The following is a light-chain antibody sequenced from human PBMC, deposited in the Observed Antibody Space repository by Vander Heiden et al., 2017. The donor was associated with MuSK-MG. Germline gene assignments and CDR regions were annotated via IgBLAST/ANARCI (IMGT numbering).Light chain of an antibody. CDR2: WAS. CDR3: QQDYTTPIT. V-gene: IGKV4-1*01. Sequence: DIVITQSPDPLSVSLGERATINCKSSQSVLYRSKNKNYLAWYQQKPGQPPKLLLYWASMRESGVPDRFSGSGSGTDFTLTISSLQAEDVAVYYCQQDYTTPITFGQGTQLEIK. CDR1: QSVLYRSKNKNY. J-gene: IGKJ5*01.